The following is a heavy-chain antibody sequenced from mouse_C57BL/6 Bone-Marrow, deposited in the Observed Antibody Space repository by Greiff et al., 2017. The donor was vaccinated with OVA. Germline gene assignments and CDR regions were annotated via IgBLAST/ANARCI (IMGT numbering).Heavy chain of an antibody. CDR1: GFTFSSYG. J-gene: IGHJ3*01. D-gene: IGHD1-1*01. CDR3: ARQGPDYYGSSYPFAY. Sequence: EVQLQESGGDLVKPGGSLKLSCAASGFTFSSYGMSWVRQTPDKRLEWVATISSGGSYTYYPDSVKGRFTISRDNAKNTLYLQMSSLKSEDTAMYYCARQGPDYYGSSYPFAYWGQGTLVTVSA. V-gene: IGHV5-6*01. CDR2: ISSGGSYT.